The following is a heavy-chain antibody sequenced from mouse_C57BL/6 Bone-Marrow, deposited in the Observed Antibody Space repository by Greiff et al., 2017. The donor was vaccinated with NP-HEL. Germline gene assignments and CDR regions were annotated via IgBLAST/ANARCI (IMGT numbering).Heavy chain of an antibody. CDR1: GFTFSDYY. D-gene: IGHD2-3*01. CDR3: ARDEGYGHYFDY. J-gene: IGHJ2*01. V-gene: IGHV5-16*01. CDR2: INYDGSST. Sequence: DVHLVESEGGLVQPGSSMKLSCTASGFTFSDYYMAWVRQVPEKGLEWVANINYDGSSTYYLDSLKSRFIISRDNAKNILYLQMSSLKSEDTATYYCARDEGYGHYFDYWGQGTTLTVSS.